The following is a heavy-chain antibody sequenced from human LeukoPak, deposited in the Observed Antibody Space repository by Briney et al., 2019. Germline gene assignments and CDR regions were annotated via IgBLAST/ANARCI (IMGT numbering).Heavy chain of an antibody. CDR1: GYTFTGYY. CDR2: INPNSGGT. D-gene: IGHD6-19*01. Sequence: ASVKVSCKASGYTFTGYYMHWVRQAPGQGLEWMGWINPNSGGTNYAQKFQGRVTMTRDTSISTVYMELSRLRSDDTAVYYCARTRSCWYVGVDCWGRGTLVAVSS. J-gene: IGHJ4*02. CDR3: ARTRSCWYVGVDC. V-gene: IGHV1-2*02.